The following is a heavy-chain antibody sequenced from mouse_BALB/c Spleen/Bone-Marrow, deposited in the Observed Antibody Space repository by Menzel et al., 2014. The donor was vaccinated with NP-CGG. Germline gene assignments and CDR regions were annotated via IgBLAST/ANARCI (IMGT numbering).Heavy chain of an antibody. D-gene: IGHD2-1*01. CDR2: ISPSNGGT. J-gene: IGHJ2*01. Sequence: VKLQESGAELVKPGASVKLSCKASGYTFTSYYMYWVKQRPGQGLEWIGEISPSNGGTNFNGKFKSKATLTVDKSSSTAYMQLSSLTSEDSAVYYCTRWYYGNYFDYWGQGTTLTVSS. CDR1: GYTFTSYY. V-gene: IGHV1S81*02. CDR3: TRWYYGNYFDY.